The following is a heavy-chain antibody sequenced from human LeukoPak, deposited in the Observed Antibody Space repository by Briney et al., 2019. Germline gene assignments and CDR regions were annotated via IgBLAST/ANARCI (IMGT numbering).Heavy chain of an antibody. CDR1: GGSSSGYY. Sequence: PSETLSLTCAVYGGSSSGYYWSWIRQPPGKGLEWIGEINHSGSTNYNPSLKSRVTISVDTSKNQFSLKLSSVTAADTAVYYCARARPRLRIAVVPADDTYYYGMDVWGKGTTVTVSS. J-gene: IGHJ6*04. CDR2: INHSGST. CDR3: ARARPRLRIAVVPADDTYYYGMDV. V-gene: IGHV4-34*01. D-gene: IGHD2-2*01.